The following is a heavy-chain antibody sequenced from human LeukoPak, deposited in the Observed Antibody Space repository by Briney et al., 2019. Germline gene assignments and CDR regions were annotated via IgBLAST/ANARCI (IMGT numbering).Heavy chain of an antibody. CDR3: ARDPAGGAFDI. D-gene: IGHD1-14*01. Sequence: PSETLSLTCTVSGGSISSGGYYWSWIRQHPGKGLEWIGYIYYSGSTYYNPSLKSRVTISVDTSKTQFSLKLSSVTAADTAVYYCARDPAGGAFDIWGQGTMVTVSS. V-gene: IGHV4-31*03. J-gene: IGHJ3*02. CDR1: GGSISSGGYY. CDR2: IYYSGST.